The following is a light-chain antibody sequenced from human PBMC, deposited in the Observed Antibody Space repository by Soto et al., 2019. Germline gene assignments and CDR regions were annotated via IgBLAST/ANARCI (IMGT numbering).Light chain of an antibody. CDR3: QHRSSWPPT. V-gene: IGKV3-11*01. CDR1: PSVTSY. Sequence: EIVLTQSPATLSLSPGERATLSCRASPSVTSYLAWYQQKPGQAPRLLIYDTSNRATGIPARFRGSGSGTDFTLTISRLEPEDFAVYYCQHRSSWPPTFGGGTKVDIK. CDR2: DTS. J-gene: IGKJ4*01.